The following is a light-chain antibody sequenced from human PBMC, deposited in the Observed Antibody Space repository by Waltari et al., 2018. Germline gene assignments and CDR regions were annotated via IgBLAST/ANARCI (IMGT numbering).Light chain of an antibody. CDR3: QSYDDRQSVV. CDR1: SSNLGSDYD. CDR2: GTT. J-gene: IGLJ2*01. V-gene: IGLV1-40*01. Sequence: QSVLTQPPSISGAPGQRVTISCIGSSSNLGSDYDVHWYQQLPQTAPKLLIYGTTFRPSGVPRRFSGSRSGTSASLVITGLQAEDEATYYCQSYDDRQSVVFGGGTKLTVL.